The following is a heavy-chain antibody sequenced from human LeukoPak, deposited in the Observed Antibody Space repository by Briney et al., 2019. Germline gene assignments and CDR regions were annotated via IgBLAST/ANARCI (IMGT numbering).Heavy chain of an antibody. V-gene: IGHV1-8*03. D-gene: IGHD5-18*01. Sequence: ASVKVSCKASGYTFTSYDINWARQATGQGLEWMGWMNPNSGNTGYAQKFQGRVTITRNTSISTAYMELSSLRSEDTAVYYCARVYTAMVTRTYYYYMDVWGKGTTVTVSS. CDR3: ARVYTAMVTRTYYYYMDV. CDR1: GYTFTSYD. J-gene: IGHJ6*03. CDR2: MNPNSGNT.